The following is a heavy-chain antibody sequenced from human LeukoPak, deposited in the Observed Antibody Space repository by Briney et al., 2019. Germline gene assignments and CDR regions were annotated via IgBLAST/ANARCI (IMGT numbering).Heavy chain of an antibody. J-gene: IGHJ6*02. CDR1: GFTFSSYA. D-gene: IGHD6-19*01. CDR2: VWHDGSNK. Sequence: PGGSLRPSCTVPGFTFSSYAIHWIRQAPGKGLEWVALVWHDGSNKYYADSVKGRLTISRDNSKNTVYLQMNSLRAEDTAVYYCARDRDSSGWYRARYYYYGMDVWGQGTTVTVSS. V-gene: IGHV3-33*01. CDR3: ARDRDSSGWYRARYYYYGMDV.